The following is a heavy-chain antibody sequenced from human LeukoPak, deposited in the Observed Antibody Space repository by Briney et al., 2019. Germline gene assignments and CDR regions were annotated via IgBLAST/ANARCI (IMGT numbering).Heavy chain of an antibody. D-gene: IGHD6-13*01. CDR1: GFTFSSYA. J-gene: IGHJ4*02. CDR2: ISGSGGST. Sequence: KAGGSLRLSCAASGFTFSSYAMSWVRQAPGKGLEWVSAISGSGGSTYYADSVKGRFTISRDNSKNTLYLQMNSLRAEDTAVYYCAKGQTAYSSSPPSDWGQGTLVTVSS. V-gene: IGHV3-23*01. CDR3: AKGQTAYSSSPPSD.